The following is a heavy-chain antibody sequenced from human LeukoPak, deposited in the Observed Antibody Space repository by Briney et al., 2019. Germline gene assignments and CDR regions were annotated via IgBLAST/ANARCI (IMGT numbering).Heavy chain of an antibody. CDR1: GFTFSSYA. Sequence: GGSLRLSCAASGFTFSSYAMHWVRQAPGKGLEWVAVISYDGSNKYYADSVKGRFTISRDNSKNTLYLQMNSLRAEDTAVYYCARTVTHYYDSSGYDYWGQGTLVTVSS. CDR3: ARTVTHYYDSSGYDY. CDR2: ISYDGSNK. V-gene: IGHV3-30*04. D-gene: IGHD3-22*01. J-gene: IGHJ4*02.